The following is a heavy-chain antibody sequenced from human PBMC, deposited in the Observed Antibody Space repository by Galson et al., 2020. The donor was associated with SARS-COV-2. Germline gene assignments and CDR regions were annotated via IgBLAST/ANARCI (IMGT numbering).Heavy chain of an antibody. CDR3: AKDTSYYYGSGSYLGSYYGMDV. CDR1: GFTFDDYA. J-gene: IGHJ6*02. V-gene: IGHV3-9*01. D-gene: IGHD3-10*01. Sequence: GGSLRLSCAASGFTFDDYAMHWVRQAPGKGLEWVSGISWNSGSIGYADSVKGRFTISRDNAKNSLYLQMNSLRAEDTALYYCAKDTSYYYGSGSYLGSYYGMDVWGQGTTVTVSS. CDR2: ISWNSGSI.